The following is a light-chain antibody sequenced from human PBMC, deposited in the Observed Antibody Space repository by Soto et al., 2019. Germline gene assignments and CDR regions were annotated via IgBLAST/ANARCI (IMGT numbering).Light chain of an antibody. V-gene: IGLV2-14*01. J-gene: IGLJ1*01. CDR2: DVT. Sequence: ALTQPASVSGSPGQSITISCTGTSSDVGGYIYVSWYQQHPGKAPKLMIYDVTSRPSGVSYRFSGSKSGNTASLTISGLQAEDEADYYCSSYTTNSSYVFGTGTKVTVL. CDR1: SSDVGGYIY. CDR3: SSYTTNSSYV.